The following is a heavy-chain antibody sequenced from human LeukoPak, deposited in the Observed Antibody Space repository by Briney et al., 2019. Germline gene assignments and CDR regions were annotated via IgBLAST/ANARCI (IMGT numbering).Heavy chain of an antibody. CDR2: IYYSGST. CDR1: GGSISSYY. D-gene: IGHD1-26*01. CDR3: ARDLRVGATRAFDY. Sequence: SETLSLTCTVSGGSISSYYWSWIRQPPGKGLEWIGYIYYSGSTNYNPSLKSRVTISVDTSKNQFSLKLNSVTAADTAVYYCARDLRVGATRAFDYWGQGTLVTVSS. J-gene: IGHJ4*02. V-gene: IGHV4-59*01.